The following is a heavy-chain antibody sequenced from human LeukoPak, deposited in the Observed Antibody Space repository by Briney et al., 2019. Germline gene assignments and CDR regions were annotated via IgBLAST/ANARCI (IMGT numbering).Heavy chain of an antibody. CDR2: INYSGST. CDR3: ARGGSAVAQNYWYFDL. Sequence: SETLSLTCAVYGGSFSGYYWSWIRQPPGKGLEWIGEINYSGSTNYNPSLKSRVTISVDTSKNQFSLKLSSVTAADTAVYYCARGGSAVAQNYWYFDLWGRGTLVTVSS. V-gene: IGHV4-34*01. CDR1: GGSFSGYY. J-gene: IGHJ2*01. D-gene: IGHD6-19*01.